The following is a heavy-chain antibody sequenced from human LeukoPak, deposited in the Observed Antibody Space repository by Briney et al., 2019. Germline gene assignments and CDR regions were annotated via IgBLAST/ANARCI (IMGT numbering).Heavy chain of an antibody. D-gene: IGHD6-13*01. V-gene: IGHV3-48*03. CDR3: ARGGSSWCRY. J-gene: IGHJ4*02. Sequence: GGSLRLSCAASGFTFSSYEMNWVRQAPGKGLEWVSYISTSGSLMYYADSVKGRFTISRDNAKNSLYLQMNSLRAEDTAVYYCARGGSSWCRYWGQGTLVTVSS. CDR2: ISTSGSLM. CDR1: GFTFSSYE.